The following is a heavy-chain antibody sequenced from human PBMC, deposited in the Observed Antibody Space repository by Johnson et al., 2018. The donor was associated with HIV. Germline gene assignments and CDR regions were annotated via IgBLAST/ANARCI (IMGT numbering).Heavy chain of an antibody. V-gene: IGHV3-20*04. CDR2: ISWNGGDT. D-gene: IGHD6-19*01. CDR1: GFIFDDYG. J-gene: IGHJ3*02. Sequence: VQLVESGGGVVQPGRSLRLACVASGFIFDDYGLTWVRQAPGKGLEWVSGISWNGGDTGYADSVRGRFTISRDNAKNTLYLQMNSLRAEDTAVYYCARGKMGIAVAAWAAFDIWGQGTMVTVSS. CDR3: ARGKMGIAVAAWAAFDI.